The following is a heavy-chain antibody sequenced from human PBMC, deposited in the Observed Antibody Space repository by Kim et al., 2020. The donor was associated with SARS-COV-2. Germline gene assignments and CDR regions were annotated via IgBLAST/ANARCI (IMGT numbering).Heavy chain of an antibody. D-gene: IGHD3-9*01. V-gene: IGHV3-33*05. Sequence: GGSLRLSCAASGFTFSSYGMHWVRQAPGKGLEWVAVISYDGSNKYYADSVKGRFTISRDNSKNTLYLQMNSLRAEDTAVYYCARGVRRYFDWLFSYWGQGTLVTVSS. CDR3: ARGVRRYFDWLFSY. CDR2: ISYDGSNK. CDR1: GFTFSSYG. J-gene: IGHJ4*02.